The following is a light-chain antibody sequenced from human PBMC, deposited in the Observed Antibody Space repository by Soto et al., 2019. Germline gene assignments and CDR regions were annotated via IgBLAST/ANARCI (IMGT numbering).Light chain of an antibody. CDR2: DAS. CDR3: QQYANSPIT. V-gene: IGKV3-20*01. CDR1: QTVGRNY. J-gene: IGKJ5*01. Sequence: EIVLTQSPGSLSLFPGERATLSCRASQTVGRNYVAWFQQKPGQAPRLLIYDASTRATGIPDKFGGSGSGTDFTLTISRLEPEDFAVYYCQQYANSPITFGQGTRLEIK.